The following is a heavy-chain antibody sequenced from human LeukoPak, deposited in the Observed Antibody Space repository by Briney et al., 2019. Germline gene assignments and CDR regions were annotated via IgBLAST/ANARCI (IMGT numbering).Heavy chain of an antibody. D-gene: IGHD3-10*01. CDR1: GFTFSTYA. V-gene: IGHV3-30*18. J-gene: IGHJ4*02. Sequence: GGSLRLSRAASGFTFSTYAMHWVRQAPGKGLEWVAIVSYDGTKKDYADSVKGRFSISRDNSKSTLYLQMNSLRAEDTAIYYCAKDNIAQGSGSYLDYWGQGALVTVSS. CDR3: AKDNIAQGSGSYLDY. CDR2: VSYDGTKK.